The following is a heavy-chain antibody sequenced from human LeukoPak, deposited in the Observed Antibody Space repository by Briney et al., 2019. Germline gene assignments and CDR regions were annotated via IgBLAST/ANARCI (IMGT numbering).Heavy chain of an antibody. D-gene: IGHD3-10*01. V-gene: IGHV1-69*13. CDR2: IIPIFGTA. CDR1: GGTFSSYA. CDR3: ARAHKLLWFASDYYMDV. J-gene: IGHJ6*03. Sequence: SVKVSCKASGGTFSSYAISWVRQAPGQGLEWMGGIIPIFGTANYAQKFQGRVTITADESTSTAYMELSSLRSEDTAVYYCARAHKLLWFASDYYMDVWGKGTTVTVSS.